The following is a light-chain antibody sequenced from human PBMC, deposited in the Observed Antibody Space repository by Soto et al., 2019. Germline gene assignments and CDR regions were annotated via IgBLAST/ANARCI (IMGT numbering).Light chain of an antibody. CDR3: QQYGSSRLT. V-gene: IGKV3-20*01. Sequence: EIVLTQSPGTLSLSPRERATLSCRASQSVSSSYLAWYQQKPGQAPRLLIYGASSRATGIADRFGGSGSGADFTLTISRLEPEDFAVYYCQQYGSSRLTFGGGTKVEIK. CDR2: GAS. J-gene: IGKJ4*01. CDR1: QSVSSSY.